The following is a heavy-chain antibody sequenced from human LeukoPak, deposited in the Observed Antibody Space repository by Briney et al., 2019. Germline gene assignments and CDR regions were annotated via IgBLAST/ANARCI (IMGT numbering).Heavy chain of an antibody. V-gene: IGHV1-2*02. Sequence: ASVKVSCKASGYTFTGYYMHWVRQAPGQGLEWMGWIIPNSGATNYAQNFQGRVTMTRDTSISTAYMELSRLRSDDTAVYYCARGPSGVIVWGQGTLVTVSS. J-gene: IGHJ4*02. CDR1: GYTFTGYY. D-gene: IGHD3-16*02. CDR3: ARGPSGVIV. CDR2: IIPNSGAT.